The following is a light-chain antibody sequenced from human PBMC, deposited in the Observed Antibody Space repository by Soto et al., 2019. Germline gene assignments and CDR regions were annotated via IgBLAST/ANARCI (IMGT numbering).Light chain of an antibody. CDR3: QQRSNWYT. CDR2: DAS. CDR1: QSVSSY. Sequence: EIVLTQSPATLSLSPGERATLSCRASQSVSSYLAWYKQKPGQAPGLLIYDASNRATGIPARFSGSGSGTDFTLTISSLEPEDFAVYYCQQRSNWYTFGQGTKLEIK. J-gene: IGKJ2*01. V-gene: IGKV3-11*01.